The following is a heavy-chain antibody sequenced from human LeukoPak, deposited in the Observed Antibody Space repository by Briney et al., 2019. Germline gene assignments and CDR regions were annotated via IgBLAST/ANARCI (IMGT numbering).Heavy chain of an antibody. J-gene: IGHJ4*02. CDR1: GFTLTYAW. Sequence: GSLRLSCAASGFTLTYAWMSWVRQPPGKGLEWIGEIYHSGSTNYNPSLKSRVTISVDKSKNQFSLYLSSVTAADTAVYYCERGGSGSGGYYFDYWGLGTLVTVSS. CDR3: ERGGSGSGGYYFDY. CDR2: IYHSGST. V-gene: IGHV4-4*02. D-gene: IGHD2-15*01.